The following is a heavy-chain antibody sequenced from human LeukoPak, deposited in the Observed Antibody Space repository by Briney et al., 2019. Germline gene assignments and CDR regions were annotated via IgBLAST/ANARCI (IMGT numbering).Heavy chain of an antibody. CDR3: AKDPLGWASDLFDY. CDR1: GFTFSNYA. V-gene: IGHV3-23*03. Sequence: GGSLRLSCAVSGFTFSNYAMSWVRQAPGKGLVWDSRINSDGSSTDYADSVKGRFTISRDNTKNTLYLQMNSLRAEDTAVYYCAKDPLGWASDLFDYWGQGTLVTVSS. D-gene: IGHD1-26*01. CDR2: INSDGSST. J-gene: IGHJ4*02.